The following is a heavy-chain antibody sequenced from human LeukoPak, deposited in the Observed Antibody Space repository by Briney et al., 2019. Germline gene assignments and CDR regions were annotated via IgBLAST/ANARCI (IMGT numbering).Heavy chain of an antibody. V-gene: IGHV4-34*01. CDR1: GASFNDYY. Sequence: TETLSLTCAVYGASFNDYYWSWIRHSPTKGLEWIGEVNHSGSTKYNPSLKSRVTISADKSKNQFFLRLSPVAAADSGVYYCARERASNNHDNWFDPWGQGTLVTVSS. CDR2: VNHSGST. CDR3: ARERASNNHDNWFDP. J-gene: IGHJ5*02.